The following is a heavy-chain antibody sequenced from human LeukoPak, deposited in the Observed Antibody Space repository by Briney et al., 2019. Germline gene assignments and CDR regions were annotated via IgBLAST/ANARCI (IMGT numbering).Heavy chain of an antibody. CDR3: AKVTTNSNYAYFDY. Sequence: SGGSLRLSCAASGFTFSSYAMSWVRQAPGKGLEWVSAISGSGGSTYYADSVKGRFTISRDNSKHTLYLQMNSLRAEDTAVYYCAKVTTNSNYAYFDYWGQGTLVTVSS. V-gene: IGHV3-23*01. CDR2: ISGSGGST. D-gene: IGHD4-11*01. CDR1: GFTFSSYA. J-gene: IGHJ4*02.